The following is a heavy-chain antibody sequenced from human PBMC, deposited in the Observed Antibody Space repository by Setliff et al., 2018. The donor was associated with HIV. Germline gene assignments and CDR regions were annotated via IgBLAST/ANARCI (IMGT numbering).Heavy chain of an antibody. CDR2: INTDGSSM. Sequence: QPGGSLRLSCVASGFTFSNYWMHWVRQAPGKGLVWVSRINTDGSSMSHADSVKGRFTISRDNAKNTLFLQMNSLRAEDTAVYYCASSNVVVVTASVSDAFDIWGQGTMVTVSS. J-gene: IGHJ3*02. V-gene: IGHV3-74*01. CDR1: GFTFSNYW. CDR3: ASSNVVVVTASVSDAFDI. D-gene: IGHD2-21*02.